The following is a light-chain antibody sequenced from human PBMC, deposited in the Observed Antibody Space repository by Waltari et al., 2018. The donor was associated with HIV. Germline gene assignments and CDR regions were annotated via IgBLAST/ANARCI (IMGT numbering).Light chain of an antibody. CDR2: GAS. J-gene: IGKJ3*01. CDR3: QKYSSVPQGFT. Sequence: DIQMTQSPSSLSASVGDRVTITCRASQGISNYSAWYQQRPGKVPKLLIYGASTLQSGVPSRFSGSGSWTDFTLTISSLQPEDVATYYCQKYSSVPQGFTFGPGTTVHIK. CDR1: QGISNY. V-gene: IGKV1-27*01.